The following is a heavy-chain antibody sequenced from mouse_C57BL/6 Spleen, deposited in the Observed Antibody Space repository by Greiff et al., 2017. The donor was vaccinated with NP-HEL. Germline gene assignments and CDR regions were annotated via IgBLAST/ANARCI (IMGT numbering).Heavy chain of an antibody. CDR2: IDPSDSET. CDR3: ARGGVTTGYWYFDV. J-gene: IGHJ1*03. D-gene: IGHD1-1*01. CDR1: GYTFTSYW. Sequence: QVQLQQPGAELVRPGSSVKLSCKASGYTFTSYWMHWVKRRPIQGLEWIGNIDPSDSETHYNQKFKDKATLTVDKSSSTAYMQLSSLTSEDSAVYYCARGGVTTGYWYFDVWGTGTTVTVSS. V-gene: IGHV1-52*01.